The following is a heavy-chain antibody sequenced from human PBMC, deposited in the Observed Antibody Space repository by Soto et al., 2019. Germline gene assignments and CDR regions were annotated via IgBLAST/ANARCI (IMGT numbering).Heavy chain of an antibody. CDR2: ISGSGGST. CDR3: AKDLPIRGVIIRPSTD. D-gene: IGHD3-10*01. Sequence: GGSLRLSCAASGFTFSSYAMSWVRQAPGKGLEWVSAISGSGGSTYYADSVKGRFTISRDNSKNTLYLQMNSLRAEDTAVYYCAKDLPIRGVIIRPSTDWGQGTLVTVSS. CDR1: GFTFSSYA. J-gene: IGHJ4*02. V-gene: IGHV3-23*01.